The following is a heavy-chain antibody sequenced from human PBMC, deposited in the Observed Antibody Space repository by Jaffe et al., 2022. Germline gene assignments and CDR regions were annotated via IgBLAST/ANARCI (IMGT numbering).Heavy chain of an antibody. Sequence: EVHLVESGGALVQPGGSLRLSCAASGFTFSRYWMSWVRQAPGQGLQWVANIKGDGSQKYYVGSVKGRFTISRDNANNSLYLQMNGLRADDTAVYYCARVVPLTVDSSEWFDAFDIWGQGTMVTVAS. D-gene: IGHD6-19*01. CDR1: GFTFSRYW. CDR3: ARVVPLTVDSSEWFDAFDI. CDR2: IKGDGSQK. J-gene: IGHJ3*02. V-gene: IGHV3-7*01.